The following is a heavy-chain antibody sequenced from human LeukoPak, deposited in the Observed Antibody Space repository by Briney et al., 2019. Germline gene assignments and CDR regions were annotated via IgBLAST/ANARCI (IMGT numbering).Heavy chain of an antibody. D-gene: IGHD3-3*01. CDR3: ARVPTYYDSNGMDV. CDR2: ISGNGGAT. J-gene: IGHJ6*02. V-gene: IGHV3-23*01. CDR1: GFTFSSFA. Sequence: HPGGSLRLSCAASGFTFSSFAMNWVRQAPGKGLEWVSTISGNGGATYYADSVKGRFTISRDNAKNSLYLQMNSLRAEDTAVYYCARVPTYYDSNGMDVWGQGTTVTVSS.